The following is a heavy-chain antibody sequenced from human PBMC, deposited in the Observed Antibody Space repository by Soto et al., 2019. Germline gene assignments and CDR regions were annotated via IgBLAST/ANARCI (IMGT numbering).Heavy chain of an antibody. Sequence: GGSLRLSCAASGFTFSSYWMSWVRQAPGKGLEWVANIKQDGSEKYYVDSVKGRFTISRDNAKNSLYLQMNSLRAEDTAVYYCARETGYSGHDDRRFDPWGQGTLVTVSS. V-gene: IGHV3-7*01. D-gene: IGHD5-12*01. CDR2: IKQDGSEK. CDR1: GFTFSSYW. J-gene: IGHJ5*02. CDR3: ARETGYSGHDDRRFDP.